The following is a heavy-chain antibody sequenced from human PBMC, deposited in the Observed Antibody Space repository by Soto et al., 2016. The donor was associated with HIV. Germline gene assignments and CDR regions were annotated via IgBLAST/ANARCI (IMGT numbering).Heavy chain of an antibody. Sequence: EVQLVESGGGLAQPGGSLRLSCAASGFTFSSYSMNWVRQAPGKGLEWVSYISGSNTTIYYADSVKGRFIISRDNANNSLYLQMNSLRAEDTGVYYCARHYCSTINCRSFDYVGPGNPGHRLL. D-gene: IGHD2-2*01. CDR1: GFTFSSYS. J-gene: IGHJ4*02. CDR3: ARHYCSTINCRSFDY. CDR2: ISGSNTTI. V-gene: IGHV3-48*04.